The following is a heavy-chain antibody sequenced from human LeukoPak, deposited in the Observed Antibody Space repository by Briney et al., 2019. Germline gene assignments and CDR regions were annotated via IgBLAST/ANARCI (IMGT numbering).Heavy chain of an antibody. Sequence: SETLSLTCTVSGGSISSYYWSWIRQPPGKGLEWIGYIYYSGSTNYNPSLKSRVTISVDTSKNQFSLKLSSVTAADTAVYYCARGPDYYDRGNFDYWGQGTLVTVSS. V-gene: IGHV4-59*01. CDR3: ARGPDYYDRGNFDY. CDR2: IYYSGST. J-gene: IGHJ4*02. D-gene: IGHD3-22*01. CDR1: GGSISSYY.